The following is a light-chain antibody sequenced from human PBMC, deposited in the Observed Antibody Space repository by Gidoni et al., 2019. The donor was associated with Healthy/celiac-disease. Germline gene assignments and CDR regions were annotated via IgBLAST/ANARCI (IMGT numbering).Light chain of an antibody. CDR1: SSNSWNNY. V-gene: IGLV1-51*01. J-gene: IGLJ2*01. Sequence: SVLTQPPSVSAAPGPEVTISCSGSSSNSWNNYVSWYQQLPGTAPKLLIYDNKKRPSGIPDRFPGSKSGPSATLGITGLQTGDEADYYCGTWDSSLSAVVFGGGTKLTVL. CDR3: GTWDSSLSAVV. CDR2: DNK.